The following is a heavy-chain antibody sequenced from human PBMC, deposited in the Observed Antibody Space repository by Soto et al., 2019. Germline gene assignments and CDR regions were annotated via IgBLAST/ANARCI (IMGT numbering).Heavy chain of an antibody. Sequence: QVQLVESGGALVKPGGSLRLSCAASGFNFSDYFMTWIRQAPGEGLEWVAYISTSARIINYADSVKGRFTISRDNAKNSLYLQMNSLRAEDTAVYFCAREYSAYHYHVDFWGQGTVVTVSS. CDR2: ISTSARII. J-gene: IGHJ4*02. CDR3: AREYSAYHYHVDF. V-gene: IGHV3-11*01. CDR1: GFNFSDYF. D-gene: IGHD4-4*01.